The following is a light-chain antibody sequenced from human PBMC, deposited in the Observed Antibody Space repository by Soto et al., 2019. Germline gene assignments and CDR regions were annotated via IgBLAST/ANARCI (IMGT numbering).Light chain of an antibody. CDR2: DVS. J-gene: IGKJ5*01. CDR3: LKYDVLPPN. Sequence: DIQMTQSPFSLSASVGDRVTITCRASQSISSYLNWYHQKPGKAPTLLIYDVSNLQKGVPARFSGSGSGTDFSFTINNLQPEDIATYYCLKYDVLPPNFGQGTRLEIK. CDR1: QSISSY. V-gene: IGKV1-33*01.